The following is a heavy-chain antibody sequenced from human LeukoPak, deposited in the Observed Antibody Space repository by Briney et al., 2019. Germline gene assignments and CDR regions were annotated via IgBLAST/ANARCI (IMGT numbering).Heavy chain of an antibody. D-gene: IGHD3-16*01. CDR3: ARDQGGWAMITFGGVPDY. CDR1: GFTFSSYW. CDR2: IKQDGSEK. V-gene: IGHV3-7*01. Sequence: PGGSLRLSCAASGFTFSSYWMSRVRQAPGKGLEWVANIKQDGSEKYYVDSVKGRFTISRDNAKNSLYLQMNSLRAEDTAVYYCARDQGGWAMITFGGVPDYWGQGTLVTVSS. J-gene: IGHJ4*02.